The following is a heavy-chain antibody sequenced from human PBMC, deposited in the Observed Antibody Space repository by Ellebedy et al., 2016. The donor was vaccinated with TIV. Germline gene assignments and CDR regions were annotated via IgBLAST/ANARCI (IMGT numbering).Heavy chain of an antibody. CDR1: GGSISSSSYY. CDR3: ARENFKGYYFDY. V-gene: IGHV4-39*02. D-gene: IGHD1-7*01. Sequence: SETLSLXCTVSGGSISSSSYYWGWIRQPPGKGLEWIGSIYYSGSTYYNPSLKSRVTISVDTSKNQFSLKLSSVTAADTAVYYCARENFKGYYFDYWGQGTLVTVSS. CDR2: IYYSGST. J-gene: IGHJ4*02.